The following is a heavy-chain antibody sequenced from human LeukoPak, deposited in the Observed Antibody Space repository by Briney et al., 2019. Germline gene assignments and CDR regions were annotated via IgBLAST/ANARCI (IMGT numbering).Heavy chain of an antibody. CDR3: ARGRGYGPYFDY. D-gene: IGHD5-18*01. CDR1: GGSFSGYY. V-gene: IGHV4-34*01. CDR2: INHSGST. J-gene: IGHJ4*02. Sequence: SETLSLTCAVYGGSFSGYYWSWIRQPPGKGLEWIGEINHSGSTNYNPSLKSRVTISVDTSKNQFSLKLSSVTAADTAVYYCARGRGYGPYFDYSGQGTLVTVSS.